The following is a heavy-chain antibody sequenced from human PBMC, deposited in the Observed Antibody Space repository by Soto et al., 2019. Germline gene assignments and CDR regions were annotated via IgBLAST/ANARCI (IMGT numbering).Heavy chain of an antibody. CDR3: VRGGVPVAIGGFDL. CDR1: GGSINSGVYS. CDR2: IYQSGTT. D-gene: IGHD2-2*01. V-gene: IGHV4-30-2*06. J-gene: IGHJ5*02. Sequence: QLQLQESGSGLVKPSQALSLTCTVSGGSINSGVYSWNWIRQSPGEGLQWIGYIYQSGTTYYNPSLSGRVTISLDGSRNQVSLNLRSVTAADSAVYYCVRGGVPVAIGGFDLWGQGTLVSVSS.